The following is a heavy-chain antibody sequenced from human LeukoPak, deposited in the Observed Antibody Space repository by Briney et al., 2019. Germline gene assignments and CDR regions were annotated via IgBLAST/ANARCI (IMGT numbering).Heavy chain of an antibody. CDR1: GFTFSSYA. CDR3: ANHIACGSTTCPPFDS. D-gene: IGHD2-2*01. V-gene: IGHV3-21*01. CDR2: ISDRGTYI. Sequence: GGSLRLSCAASGFTFSSYAMSWVRQAPGKGLEWVASISDRGTYIYYADSVKGRFTISRDNAKNSLYLQMNSLRAEDTAVYYCANHIACGSTTCPPFDSWGQGTLVTVSS. J-gene: IGHJ4*02.